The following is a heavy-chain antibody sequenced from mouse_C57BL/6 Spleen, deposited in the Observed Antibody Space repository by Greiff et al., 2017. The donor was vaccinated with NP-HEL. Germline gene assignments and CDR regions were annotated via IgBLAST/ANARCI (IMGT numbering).Heavy chain of an antibody. Sequence: EVHLVESGGGLVKPGGSLKLSCAASGFTFSSYAMSWVRQTPEKRLEWVATISDGGSYTYYPDNVKGRFTISRDNAKNNLYLQMSHLKSEDTAMYYCAREGSRNYVGFAYWGQGTLVTVSA. CDR2: ISDGGSYT. CDR3: AREGSRNYVGFAY. J-gene: IGHJ3*01. D-gene: IGHD2-1*01. CDR1: GFTFSSYA. V-gene: IGHV5-4*01.